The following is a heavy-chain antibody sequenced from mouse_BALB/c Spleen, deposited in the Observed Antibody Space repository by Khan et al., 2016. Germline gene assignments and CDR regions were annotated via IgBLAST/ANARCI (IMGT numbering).Heavy chain of an antibody. J-gene: IGHJ4*01. D-gene: IGHD1-1*01. V-gene: IGHV14-4*02. CDR2: IDSENGVT. CDR1: GFNIKDYY. CDR3: NEGLRPQYYAMDY. Sequence: VQLQQSGAELVRSGASVKLSCTASGFNIKDYYMHWVKQRPEQGLEWIGWIDSENGVTEYAPKFQGKATMTADTSSNTAYLQLSSLTTEDTAVYYCNEGLRPQYYAMDYWGQGTSVTVSS.